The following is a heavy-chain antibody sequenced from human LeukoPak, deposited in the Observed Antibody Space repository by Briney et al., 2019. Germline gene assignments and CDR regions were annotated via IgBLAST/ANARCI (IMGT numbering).Heavy chain of an antibody. J-gene: IGHJ4*02. CDR2: ISGSGGGT. CDR3: AKRGVVIRVILVGFHKEAYYFDS. V-gene: IGHV3-23*01. CDR1: GITLSNYG. D-gene: IGHD3-10*01. Sequence: GGSLRLSCAVSGITLSNYGMSWVRQAPGKGLEWVAGISGSGGGTNYADSVKGRFTISRDNAKNTLYLQMNSLRAEDTAVYFCAKRGVVIRVILVGFHKEAYYFDSWGQGALVTGSS.